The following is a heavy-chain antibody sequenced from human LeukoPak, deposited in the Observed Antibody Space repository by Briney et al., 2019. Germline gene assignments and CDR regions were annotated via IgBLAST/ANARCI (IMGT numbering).Heavy chain of an antibody. J-gene: IGHJ4*02. D-gene: IGHD2-15*01. CDR3: ATDPVGYCSSDSCYSVDY. CDR2: FNPEDGEK. V-gene: IGHV1-24*01. CDR1: GYTLTELS. Sequence: ASVNVSCKVSGYTLTELSIHWVRQAPGKGLECMGGFNPEDGEKIYVQKFQGRVTMTEDTSIDTAYMELSSLRSEDTAMYYCATDPVGYCSSDSCYSVDYWGQGTLVTVSS.